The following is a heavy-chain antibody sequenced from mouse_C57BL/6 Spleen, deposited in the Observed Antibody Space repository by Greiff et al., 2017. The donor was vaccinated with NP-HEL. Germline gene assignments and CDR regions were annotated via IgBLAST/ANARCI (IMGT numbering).Heavy chain of an antibody. Sequence: DVKLVESGGGLVKPGGSLKLSCAASGFTFSSYAMSWVRQTPEKRLEWVATISDGGSYTYYPDNVKGRFTISRDNAKNHLYLQMSHLKSEDTAMYYCARVGGYDVFDYWGQGTTLTVSS. CDR3: ARVGGYDVFDY. J-gene: IGHJ2*01. V-gene: IGHV5-4*03. CDR1: GFTFSSYA. D-gene: IGHD2-2*01. CDR2: ISDGGSYT.